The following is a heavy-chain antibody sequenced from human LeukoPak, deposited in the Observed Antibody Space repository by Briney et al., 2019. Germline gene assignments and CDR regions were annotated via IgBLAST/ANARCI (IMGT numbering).Heavy chain of an antibody. CDR3: ARVSGRSVAGTAKGYYGMDV. J-gene: IGHJ6*02. CDR2: IIPILGIA. Sequence: ASVKVSCKASGGTFSSYAISWVRQAPGQGLEWMGRIIPILGIANYAQKFQGRVTITADKSTSTAYMELSSLRSEDTAVYYCARVSGRSVAGTAKGYYGMDVWGQGTTVTVSS. V-gene: IGHV1-69*04. CDR1: GGTFSSYA. D-gene: IGHD6-19*01.